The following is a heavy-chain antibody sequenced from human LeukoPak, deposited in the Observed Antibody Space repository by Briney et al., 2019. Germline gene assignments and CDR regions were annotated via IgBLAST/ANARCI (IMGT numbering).Heavy chain of an antibody. Sequence: ASVKVSCKASGYTFTSYGISWVRQAPGQGLEWMGWIIAYNGNTNYAQKLQGRVTMTTDTSTSTAYMELRSLRSDDTAVYHCARFITMVRGVMGDNWFDPWGQGTLVTVSS. D-gene: IGHD3-10*01. V-gene: IGHV1-18*01. CDR1: GYTFTSYG. CDR2: IIAYNGNT. J-gene: IGHJ5*02. CDR3: ARFITMVRGVMGDNWFDP.